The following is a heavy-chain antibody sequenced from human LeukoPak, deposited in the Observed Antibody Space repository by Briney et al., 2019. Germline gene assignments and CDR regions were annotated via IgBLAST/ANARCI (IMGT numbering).Heavy chain of an antibody. V-gene: IGHV3-11*06. Sequence: PGGSLRLSCAASGFSFSDSYMSWIRQAPGKGLEWVSYISGDSDYTNYADSVNGRFTISRDNAKKSLYLQMNSLTAEDTAVYFCVRDTYDYVRGSPSNWFDPWGQGTLVTVSP. D-gene: IGHD3-16*01. CDR2: ISGDSDYT. CDR1: GFSFSDSY. CDR3: VRDTYDYVRGSPSNWFDP. J-gene: IGHJ5*02.